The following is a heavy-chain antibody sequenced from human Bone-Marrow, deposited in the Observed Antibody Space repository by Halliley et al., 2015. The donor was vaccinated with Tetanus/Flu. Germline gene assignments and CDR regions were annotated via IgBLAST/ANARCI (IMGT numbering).Heavy chain of an antibody. V-gene: IGHV4-59*01. J-gene: IGHJ4*02. CDR1: GGSITTYY. D-gene: IGHD1-26*01. CDR2: IYFRGST. CDR3: ARGYSYGRAGWFDN. Sequence: LSLTCTVSGGSITTYYWSWIRQPPGKGLEWIGSIYFRGSTNYNPSLNSRLSMSVDTLKNQLSLTLTSVTAADTAVYYCARGYSYGRAGWFDNWGQGTLVTVSS.